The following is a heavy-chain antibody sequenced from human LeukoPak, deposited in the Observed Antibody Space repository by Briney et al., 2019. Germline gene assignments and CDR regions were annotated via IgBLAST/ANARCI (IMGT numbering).Heavy chain of an antibody. V-gene: IGHV4-39*01. J-gene: IGHJ5*02. Sequence: SETLSLTCTVSGGSISSSSYYWGWIRQPPGKGLEWIGSIYYGGNTYYNPSLMSRVTISVDTSENQFSLKLSSVTAADTAVYYCARRPVTSNWFDPWGQGTLVTVSS. D-gene: IGHD4-17*01. CDR1: GGSISSSSYY. CDR2: IYYGGNT. CDR3: ARRPVTSNWFDP.